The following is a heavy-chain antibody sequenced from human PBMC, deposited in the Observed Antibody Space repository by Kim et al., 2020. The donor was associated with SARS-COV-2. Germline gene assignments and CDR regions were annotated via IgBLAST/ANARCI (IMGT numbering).Heavy chain of an antibody. CDR3: ARGAPSGIVGATTSYYYGMDV. Sequence: ASVKVSCKASGYTFTGYYMHWVRQAPGQGLEWMGRINPNSGGTNYAQKFQGRVTMTRDTSTSTAYMELSRLRSDDTVVYYCARGAPSGIVGATTSYYYGMDVWGQGTTVTVSS. D-gene: IGHD1-26*01. CDR2: INPNSGGT. J-gene: IGHJ6*02. V-gene: IGHV1-2*05. CDR1: GYTFTGYY.